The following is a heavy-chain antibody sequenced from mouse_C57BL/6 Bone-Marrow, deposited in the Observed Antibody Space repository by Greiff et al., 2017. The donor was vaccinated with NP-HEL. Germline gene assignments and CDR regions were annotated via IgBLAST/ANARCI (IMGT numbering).Heavy chain of an antibody. CDR3: AVYGSSSFNV. J-gene: IGHJ1*03. CDR2: IDPSDSYT. V-gene: IGHV1-50*01. CDR1: GYTFTSYW. D-gene: IGHD1-1*01. Sequence: VKLVESGAELVKPGASVKLSCKASGYTFTSYWMQWVKQRPGQGLEWIGEIDPSDSYTNYNQKFKGKATLTVDTSSSTAYMQLSSLTSEDSAVYYCAVYGSSSFNVWGTGTTVTVSS.